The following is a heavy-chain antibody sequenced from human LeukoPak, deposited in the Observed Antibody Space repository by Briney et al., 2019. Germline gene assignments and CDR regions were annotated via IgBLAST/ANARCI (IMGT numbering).Heavy chain of an antibody. Sequence: ASVKVSCKPSGYTFTSYFMHWVRQAPGQGLEWMGIINPSDGSTSYAQKFQGRVTMTRDTSTRTVYMELSSLRSEDTAVYFRARSQGMATVSLTFDYWGQGTLVTVSS. V-gene: IGHV1-46*01. CDR1: GYTFTSYF. CDR3: ARSQGMATVSLTFDY. J-gene: IGHJ4*02. D-gene: IGHD5-24*01. CDR2: INPSDGST.